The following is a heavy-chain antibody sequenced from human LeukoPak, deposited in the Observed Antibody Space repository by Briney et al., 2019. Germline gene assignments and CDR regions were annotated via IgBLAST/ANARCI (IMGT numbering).Heavy chain of an antibody. Sequence: PGGSLRLSCAASGFTFSSYGMSWVRQAPGKGPEWVSGISGSGGSTYYADSVKGRFTIPRDNSKNTLYLQMSSLRAEDTAVYCCAKDLGRGYGSSWQSFDYWGQGTLVTVSS. D-gene: IGHD6-13*01. CDR1: GFTFSSYG. CDR3: AKDLGRGYGSSWQSFDY. CDR2: ISGSGGST. V-gene: IGHV3-23*01. J-gene: IGHJ4*02.